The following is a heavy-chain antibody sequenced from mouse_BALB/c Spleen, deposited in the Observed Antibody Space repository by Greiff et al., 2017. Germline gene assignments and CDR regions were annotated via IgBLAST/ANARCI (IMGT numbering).Heavy chain of an antibody. CDR2: INPSSGYT. D-gene: IGHD2-4*01. CDR1: GYTFTSYT. Sequence: VQLQQSAAELARPGASVKMSCKASGYTFTSYTMHWVKQRPGQCLEWIGYINPSSGYTEYNQKFKYKTTLTADKSSSTAYMQLSSLTSEDSAVYYCARSGIYYDPFDYWGQGTTLTVSS. J-gene: IGHJ2*01. V-gene: IGHV1-4*02. CDR3: ARSGIYYDPFDY.